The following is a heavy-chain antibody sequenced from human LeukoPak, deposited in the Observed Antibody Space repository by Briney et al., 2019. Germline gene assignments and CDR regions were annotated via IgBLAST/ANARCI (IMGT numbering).Heavy chain of an antibody. V-gene: IGHV3-11*06. CDR1: GFTFSDYY. CDR2: ISNSGAYT. Sequence: GGSLRLSCAVSGFTFSDYYMSWIRQSPGKGLEWVSCISNSGAYTNYADSVKGRFTISRDNAKNSLFLQMSSLRAEDTAVYYCARVSRYANDYWGQGTLVTVSS. D-gene: IGHD2-2*01. J-gene: IGHJ4*02. CDR3: ARVSRYANDY.